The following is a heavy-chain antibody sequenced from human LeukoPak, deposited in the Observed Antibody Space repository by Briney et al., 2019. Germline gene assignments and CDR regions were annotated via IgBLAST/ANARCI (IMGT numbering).Heavy chain of an antibody. CDR2: IYSGGST. V-gene: IGHV3-53*01. CDR1: GFTVSSNY. D-gene: IGHD5-18*01. Sequence: PGGSLRLSCAASGFTVSSNYMSWVRQAPGKGLEWVSVIYSGGSTFYADSVKGRFSISRDNSKNTLYLRMNSLRAEDTAVYYCASARGSNYGSLGDWDQGTLVTVSS. J-gene: IGHJ4*02. CDR3: ASARGSNYGSLGD.